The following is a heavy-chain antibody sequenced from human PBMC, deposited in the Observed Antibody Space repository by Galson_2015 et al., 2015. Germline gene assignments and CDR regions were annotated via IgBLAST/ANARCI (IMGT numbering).Heavy chain of an antibody. D-gene: IGHD6-6*01. J-gene: IGHJ6*02. CDR2: IIPIFGIA. CDR3: ARTEVAAHPHYYYGMDV. CDR1: GGTFSSYA. V-gene: IGHV1-69*10. Sequence: SVKVSCKASGGTFSSYAISWVRQAPGQGLEWMGGIIPIFGIANYAQKFQGRVTITADKSTSTAYMELSSLRSEDTAVYYCARTEVAAHPHYYYGMDVWGQGTTVTVSS.